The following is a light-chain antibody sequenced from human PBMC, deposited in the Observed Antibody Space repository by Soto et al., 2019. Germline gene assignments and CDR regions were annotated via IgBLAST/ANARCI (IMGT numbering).Light chain of an antibody. CDR3: QHNAIIPPWT. Sequence: DIQMTQSPSTLSASVGDRVIITCRASQSVSRSLNWYQQKTGQAPKLLIYAASTLHSGVPSRFSGSGSGTEFTLTISSLQPEDFATYYCQHNAIIPPWTFGQGPRWIS. V-gene: IGKV1-39*01. CDR1: QSVSRS. CDR2: AAS. J-gene: IGKJ1*01.